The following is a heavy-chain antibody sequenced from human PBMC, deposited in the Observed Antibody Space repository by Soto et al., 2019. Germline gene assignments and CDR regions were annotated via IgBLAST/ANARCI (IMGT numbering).Heavy chain of an antibody. V-gene: IGHV4-59*01. CDR1: DGSISRYY. D-gene: IGHD4-17*01. J-gene: IGHJ4*02. CDR3: SRERSTGHAY. CDR2: IYYSGST. Sequence: SETLSLTCTCSDGSISRYYWSWIRQPPGKGLEWIGYIYYSGSTNYNPSLKSRVTISVDTSKNQFSLKLSSVTAADTAVYYCSRERSTGHAYWAQGTLVPVSA.